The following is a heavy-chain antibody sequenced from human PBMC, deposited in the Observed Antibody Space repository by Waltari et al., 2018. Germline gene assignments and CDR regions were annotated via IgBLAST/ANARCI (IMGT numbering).Heavy chain of an antibody. CDR3: AHTAYDFWSGYYCFDY. D-gene: IGHD3-3*01. Sequence: QITLKESGPTLVKPTQTLTLTCTFSGFSLSTSGVGVGWIRQPPGKALEWLALIYWNDDKRYSPALNSRLTITKDTSKNQVVLTMTNMDPVDTATYYGAHTAYDFWSGYYCFDYWGQGTLVTVSS. CDR2: IYWNDDK. J-gene: IGHJ4*02. CDR1: GFSLSTSGVG. V-gene: IGHV2-5*01.